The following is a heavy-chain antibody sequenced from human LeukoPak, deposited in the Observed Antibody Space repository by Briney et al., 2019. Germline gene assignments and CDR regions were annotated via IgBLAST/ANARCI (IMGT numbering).Heavy chain of an antibody. Sequence: GASVKVSCKASGYTFTSYGISWVRQAPGQGLEWMGWISAYNGNTNYAQKFQGRVTMTRDTSISTAYMELSRLRSDDTAVYYCARLSYCSSTRCYWFDPWGQGTLVTVSS. D-gene: IGHD2-2*01. J-gene: IGHJ5*02. CDR3: ARLSYCSSTRCYWFDP. CDR1: GYTFTSYG. V-gene: IGHV1-18*01. CDR2: ISAYNGNT.